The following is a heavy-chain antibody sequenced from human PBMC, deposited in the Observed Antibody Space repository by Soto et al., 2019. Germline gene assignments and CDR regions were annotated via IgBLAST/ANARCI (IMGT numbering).Heavy chain of an antibody. V-gene: IGHV5-51*01. Sequence: RGESLKISCKGSGYSFTSYWIGWVRQMPGKGLEWMGIIYPGDSNTRYSPSFQGQVTISADKSISTAYLQWSSLKASDTAMYYCARQRIVGATTRYYYYGMDVWGQGTTVTVSS. J-gene: IGHJ6*02. CDR3: ARQRIVGATTRYYYYGMDV. CDR2: IYPGDSNT. D-gene: IGHD1-26*01. CDR1: GYSFTSYW.